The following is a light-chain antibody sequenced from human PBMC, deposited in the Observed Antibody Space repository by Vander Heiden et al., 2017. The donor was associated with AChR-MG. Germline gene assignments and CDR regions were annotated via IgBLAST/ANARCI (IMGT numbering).Light chain of an antibody. CDR3: SSYTSSSTLL. V-gene: IGLV2-14*01. CDR1: SSDVGGYNY. Sequence: QSALTQPASVSGSPGQSITISSTGTSSDVGGYNYVSWYQQHPGKARKLMIYDVSNRPSGVANRFSGSKSGNTASLTISGLQDEDEADYYCSSYTSSSTLLFGGGTKLTVL. J-gene: IGLJ2*01. CDR2: DVS.